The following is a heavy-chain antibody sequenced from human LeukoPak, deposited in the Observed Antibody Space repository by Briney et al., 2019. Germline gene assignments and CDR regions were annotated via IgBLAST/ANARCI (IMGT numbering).Heavy chain of an antibody. D-gene: IGHD1-26*01. V-gene: IGHV3-9*01. CDR2: ISWNSGSI. CDR3: AKDKDPLPTYYFDY. CDR1: GFTFDDYA. J-gene: IGHJ4*02. Sequence: GGSLRLSCAASGFTFDDYAMHWVRQAPGKGLEWVSGISWNSGSIGYADSVKGRFTISRDNAKNSLYLQMNSLRAEDTALYYCAKDKDPLPTYYFDYWGQGTLVTVSS.